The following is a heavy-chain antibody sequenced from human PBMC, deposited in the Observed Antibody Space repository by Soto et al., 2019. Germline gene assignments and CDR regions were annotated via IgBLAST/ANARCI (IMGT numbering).Heavy chain of an antibody. V-gene: IGHV4-34*01. CDR2: INHSGST. Sequence: SETLSLTCAVYGGSFSGYYWSWIRQPPGKGLEWIGEINHSGSTNYNPSLKSRVTISVDTSKNQFSLKLSSVTAADTAVYYCARYLLSSSWYEWFDPWGQGTLVTVSS. J-gene: IGHJ5*02. CDR1: GGSFSGYY. D-gene: IGHD6-13*01. CDR3: ARYLLSSSWYEWFDP.